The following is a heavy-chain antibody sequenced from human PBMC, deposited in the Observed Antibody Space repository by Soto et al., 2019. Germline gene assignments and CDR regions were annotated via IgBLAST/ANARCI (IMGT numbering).Heavy chain of an antibody. V-gene: IGHV3-23*04. CDR2: VSDTAGTT. D-gene: IGHD2-21*01. Sequence: DVQLVDSGGGLVQPGGSLRLSCAASGFTFSSYAMNWVRQAPGKGLEWVALVSDTAGTTYYTDSVKGRFTISRDNSRKTMNLQMNSRRDDDTGVYCGATAGIAAGFDYWGQGTLVTVSS. CDR3: ATAGIAAGFDY. CDR1: GFTFSSYA. J-gene: IGHJ4*02.